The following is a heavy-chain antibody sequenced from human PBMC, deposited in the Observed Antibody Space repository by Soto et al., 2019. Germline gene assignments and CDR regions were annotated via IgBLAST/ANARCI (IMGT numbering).Heavy chain of an antibody. CDR2: IFCNDDK. V-gene: IGHV2-5*01. CDR1: GFSLTTSGVG. J-gene: IGHJ5*02. CDR3: AHRTTTVTWWFDP. Sequence: QITLKESGPTLVKPTQTLTLTCTFSGFSLTTSGVGVGWIRQPPGKALEWRALIFCNDDKRYSPFLKSRLTITQQTSKTHVVLTTTNMDPADTATYFCAHRTTTVTWWFDPWGQGTMVTVSA. D-gene: IGHD4-17*01.